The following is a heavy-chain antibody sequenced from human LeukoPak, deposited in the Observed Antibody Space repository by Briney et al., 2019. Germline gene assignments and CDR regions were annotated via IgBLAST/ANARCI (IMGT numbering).Heavy chain of an antibody. CDR2: IYYSGST. CDR3: ARSYDFWSGDSQFDY. J-gene: IGHJ4*02. CDR1: GGSISSYY. V-gene: IGHV4-59*13. Sequence: SETLSLTCTVSGGSISSYYWNWIRQPPGKGLEWIGYIYYSGSTNYNPSLKSRVTISVDTSKNQFSLKVSSVTAADTAVYYCARSYDFWSGDSQFDYWGLGTLVTVSS. D-gene: IGHD3-3*01.